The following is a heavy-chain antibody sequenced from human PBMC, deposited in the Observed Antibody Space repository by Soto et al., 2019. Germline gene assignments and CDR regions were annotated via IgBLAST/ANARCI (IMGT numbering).Heavy chain of an antibody. J-gene: IGHJ6*03. CDR1: GVTFSSFS. V-gene: IGHV3-21*01. CDR3: ARDSGEQLGRRGFYYYYMDV. D-gene: IGHD6-6*01. Sequence: EVQLVECGGGLVKPGGSLRLSCAASGVTFSSFSFNWVRQAPGKGLEWVSFILSSSASIYYADSVKGRFTISRDNAKNSLYLQMNSLKDEETAVYYCARDSGEQLGRRGFYYYYMDVWGKGTTVTVSS. CDR2: ILSSSASI.